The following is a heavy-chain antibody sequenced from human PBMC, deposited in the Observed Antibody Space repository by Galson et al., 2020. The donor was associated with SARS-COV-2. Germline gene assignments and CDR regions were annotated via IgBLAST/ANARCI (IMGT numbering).Heavy chain of an antibody. CDR1: GDSFSISS. Sequence: SVKVSCEASGDSFSISSLGWLRQAPGPGLEWIGAISPIFGITAHEQKYQGRVTITADESTGTAYLELSSLRSEDTAVYYCANVLGTTVFAWFDPWGQGTLVTVSS. V-gene: IGHV1-69*13. D-gene: IGHD1-7*01. J-gene: IGHJ5*02. CDR3: ANVLGTTVFAWFDP. CDR2: ISPIFGIT.